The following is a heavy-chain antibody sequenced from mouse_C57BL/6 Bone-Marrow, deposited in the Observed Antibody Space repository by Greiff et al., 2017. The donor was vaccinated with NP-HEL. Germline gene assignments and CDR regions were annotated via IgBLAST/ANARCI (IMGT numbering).Heavy chain of an antibody. CDR2: INYDGSST. V-gene: IGHV5-16*01. CDR3: AREGRFTTVVAPYFDV. D-gene: IGHD1-1*01. Sequence: EVKLVESEGGLVQPGSSMKLSCTASGFTFSDYYMAWVRQVPEKGLEWVANINYDGSSTYYLDSLKSRFIISRDNAKNIRYLQMSSLKSEDTATYYCAREGRFTTVVAPYFDVWGTGTTVTVSS. CDR1: GFTFSDYY. J-gene: IGHJ1*03.